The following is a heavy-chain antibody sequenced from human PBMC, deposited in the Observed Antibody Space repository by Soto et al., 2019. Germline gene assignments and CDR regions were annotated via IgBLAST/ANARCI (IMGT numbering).Heavy chain of an antibody. CDR1: GYTFTSYG. Sequence: WASVKVSCKASGYTFTSYGISWVRQAPGQGLEWMGWISAYNGNTNYAQKLQGRVTMTTDTSTSTAYMELRSLRSDDTAVYYCARVFCSSTSCYNWFDPWGQGTLVTVSS. V-gene: IGHV1-18*04. J-gene: IGHJ5*02. D-gene: IGHD2-2*01. CDR3: ARVFCSSTSCYNWFDP. CDR2: ISAYNGNT.